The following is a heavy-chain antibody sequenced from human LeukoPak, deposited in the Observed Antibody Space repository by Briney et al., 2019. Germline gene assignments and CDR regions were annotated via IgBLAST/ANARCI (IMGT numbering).Heavy chain of an antibody. Sequence: ASVKVSCKASGYTFTSYYMHWVRQAPGQGLEWMGIINPSGGSTSYAQKFQGGVTMTRDTSTSTVYMELSSLRSEDTAVYYCARVVGSSGWPGNNWFDPWGQGTLVTVSS. CDR2: INPSGGST. D-gene: IGHD6-19*01. V-gene: IGHV1-46*01. CDR1: GYTFTSYY. J-gene: IGHJ5*02. CDR3: ARVVGSSGWPGNNWFDP.